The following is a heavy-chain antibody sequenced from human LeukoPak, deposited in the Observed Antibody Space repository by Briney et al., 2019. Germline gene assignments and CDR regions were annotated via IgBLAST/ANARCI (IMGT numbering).Heavy chain of an antibody. J-gene: IGHJ4*02. CDR1: GFPFSTYG. D-gene: IGHD6-13*01. V-gene: IGHV3-30*03. Sequence: PGMSLRLSCAASGFPFSTYGMHWVRQAPGKGLEWVAAISNDGNNKFYADSVKGRFTISRDNPKNTMNLQMNSLRAEDTAVYYCARDRVAAAGKNDYWGQGTLVTVSS. CDR3: ARDRVAAAGKNDY. CDR2: ISNDGNNK.